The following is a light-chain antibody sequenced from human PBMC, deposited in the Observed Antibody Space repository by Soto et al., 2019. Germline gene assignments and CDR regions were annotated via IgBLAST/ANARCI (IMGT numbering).Light chain of an antibody. Sequence: DIQMTQSPSSLSASVGDRVTITCRASQSISSYLNWYQQKPGKAPTLLVYAASSLQSGVPSRFSGSRSGTDFTRTISSLQPEDFATYYCQQSYSTPYTFGQGTKLEIK. J-gene: IGKJ2*01. CDR3: QQSYSTPYT. V-gene: IGKV1-39*01. CDR2: AAS. CDR1: QSISSY.